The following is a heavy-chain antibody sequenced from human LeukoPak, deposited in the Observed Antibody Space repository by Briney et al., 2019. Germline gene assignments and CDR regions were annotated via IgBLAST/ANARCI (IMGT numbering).Heavy chain of an antibody. V-gene: IGHV3-21*01. CDR1: GFTFSSYS. Sequence: GGSLRLSCAASGFTFSSYSMNWVRQAPGKGLEWVSSISSSSSYIYYADSVKGRFTISRDNAKNSPYLQMNSLRAEDTAVYYCARVPNREQWLVNDAFDIWGQGTMVTVSS. CDR3: ARVPNREQWLVNDAFDI. CDR2: ISSSSSYI. J-gene: IGHJ3*02. D-gene: IGHD6-19*01.